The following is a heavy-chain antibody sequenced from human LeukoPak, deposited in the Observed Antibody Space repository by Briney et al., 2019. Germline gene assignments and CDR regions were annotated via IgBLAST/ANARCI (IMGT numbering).Heavy chain of an antibody. V-gene: IGHV4-38-2*02. CDR2: IYHSGST. J-gene: IGHJ4*02. CDR3: ARLDYGGNPIDH. CDR1: GGSISSGYY. Sequence: SETLSLTCTVSGGSISSGYYWGWIRQPPGKGLEWIGSIYHSGSTYYNLSLKSRVTISVDTSKNQFSLKLSSVTAADTAVYYCARLDYGGNPIDHWGQGTLVTVSS. D-gene: IGHD4-23*01.